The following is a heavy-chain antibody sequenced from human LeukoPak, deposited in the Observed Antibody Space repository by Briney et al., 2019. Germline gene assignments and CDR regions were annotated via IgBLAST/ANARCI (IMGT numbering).Heavy chain of an antibody. V-gene: IGHV1-46*01. CDR1: GYTFTSYY. CDR3: ARDPGPTTVTTDA. CDR2: INPSGGST. Sequence: GASVNVSCKASGYTFTSYYMHWVRQAPGQGLEWMGIINPSGGSTSYAQKFQGRVTMTRDTSTSTVYMELSSLRSEDTAVYYCARDPGPTTVTTDAWGQGTLVTVSS. D-gene: IGHD4-17*01. J-gene: IGHJ5*02.